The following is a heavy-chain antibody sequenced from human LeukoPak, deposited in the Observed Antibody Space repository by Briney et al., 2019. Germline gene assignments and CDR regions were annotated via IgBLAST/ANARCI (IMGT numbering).Heavy chain of an antibody. D-gene: IGHD3-22*01. V-gene: IGHV3-23*01. Sequence: GVSLRLSCAASGFTFSSYAMSWVRQAPGKGLEWVSAISGSGGRTYYADSVKGRFTISRDNSKNTLYLQMNSLRAEDTAVYYCAKGPYYYDSSGYSRRWFDPWGQGILVTVSS. CDR3: AKGPYYYDSSGYSRRWFDP. CDR1: GFTFSSYA. J-gene: IGHJ5*02. CDR2: ISGSGGRT.